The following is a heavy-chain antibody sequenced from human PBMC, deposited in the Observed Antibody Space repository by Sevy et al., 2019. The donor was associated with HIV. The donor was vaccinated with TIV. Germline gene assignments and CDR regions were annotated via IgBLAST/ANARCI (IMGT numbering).Heavy chain of an antibody. CDR2: ISTCGTYI. CDR1: GFTFSSYS. V-gene: IGHV3-21*01. D-gene: IGHD3-3*01. J-gene: IGHJ4*02. CDR3: ARDQGVWSGYYTDSGYYFDY. Sequence: GGSLRLSCAASGFTFSSYSMNWVRQAPGKGLVWVSSISTCGTYIYYADSVKGRFTISRDNAKNSLYLQMNSLRAEDTAVYYCARDQGVWSGYYTDSGYYFDYWGQGTLVTVSS.